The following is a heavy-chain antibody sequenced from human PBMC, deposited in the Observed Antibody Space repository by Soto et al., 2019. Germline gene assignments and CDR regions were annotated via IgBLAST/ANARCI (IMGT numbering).Heavy chain of an antibody. Sequence: QVQLVQSGAEVKKPGSSVKVSCKASGGTFSSYAISWVRQAPGQGLEWMGGIIPIFGTANYAQKFQGRVTITADESTSTDYMELSSLRSEDTAVYYCALHYGSGSNYYYYGMDVWGQGTTVTVSS. CDR3: ALHYGSGSNYYYYGMDV. CDR1: GGTFSSYA. V-gene: IGHV1-69*12. J-gene: IGHJ6*02. D-gene: IGHD3-10*01. CDR2: IIPIFGTA.